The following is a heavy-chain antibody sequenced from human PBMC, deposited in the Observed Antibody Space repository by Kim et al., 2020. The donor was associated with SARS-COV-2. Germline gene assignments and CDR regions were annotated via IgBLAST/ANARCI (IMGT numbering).Heavy chain of an antibody. J-gene: IGHJ6*02. V-gene: IGHV4-30-2*04. Sequence: LKSRVTISVDTSKNQFSLKLSSVTAADTAVYYCARDPRNHYYYYYGMDVWGQGTTVTVSS. CDR3: ARDPRNHYYYYYGMDV.